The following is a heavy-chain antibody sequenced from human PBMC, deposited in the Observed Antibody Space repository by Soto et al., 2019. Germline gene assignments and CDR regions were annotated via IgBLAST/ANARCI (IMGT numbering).Heavy chain of an antibody. CDR3: ARGDGDNAFDI. V-gene: IGHV4-4*02. CDR2: IYHSGTT. J-gene: IGHJ3*02. D-gene: IGHD2-21*02. CDR1: GTSIIKNDW. Sequence: QVQLQESGPGLVMPSGTLSLTCAVSGTSIIKNDWWTWVRQPPGKGLEWIGEIYHSGTTNYNSSLKSRVTFSTDKSKNQFSLNLNSVTAADTAVYYCARGDGDNAFDIWGQGTLVIVSS.